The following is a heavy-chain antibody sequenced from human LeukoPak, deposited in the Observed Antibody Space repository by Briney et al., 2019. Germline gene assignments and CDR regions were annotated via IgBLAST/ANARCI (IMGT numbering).Heavy chain of an antibody. CDR3: ARGYCTNGVCSSDYFDY. Sequence: SETLSLTCTVSGGSISSGGYYWNWIRQHPGKGLEWIGYIYNSGSTYYNPSLKSRSTISLDTSKNQISLKLSSVIAADTAVYYCARGYCTNGVCSSDYFDYRGQGTLVTVSS. J-gene: IGHJ4*02. CDR1: GGSISSGGYY. CDR2: IYNSGST. D-gene: IGHD2-8*01. V-gene: IGHV4-31*03.